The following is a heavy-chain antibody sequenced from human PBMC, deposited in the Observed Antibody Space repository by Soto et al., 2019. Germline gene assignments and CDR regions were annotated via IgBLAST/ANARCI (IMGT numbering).Heavy chain of an antibody. D-gene: IGHD2-8*01. CDR2: INPDGRQR. CDR1: SLIFSDQW. V-gene: IGHV3-7*02. CDR3: ARGSNGAFDL. Sequence: PGGSLRLSCIASSLIFSDQWMSWVRHVPGKGLEWVAAINPDGRQRPYVDSVRGRFTISRDNAQDSLYLQMNTLRVEDTAVYYCARGSNGAFDLWGQGTKVTVSS. J-gene: IGHJ3*01.